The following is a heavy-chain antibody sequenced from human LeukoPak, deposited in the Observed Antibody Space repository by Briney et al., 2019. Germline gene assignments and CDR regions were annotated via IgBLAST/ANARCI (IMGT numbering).Heavy chain of an antibody. CDR2: INAGNGNT. CDR1: GYTFTSYA. J-gene: IGHJ3*02. CDR3: ARGRIAQRDDAFDI. D-gene: IGHD6-13*01. Sequence: ASVKVSCKASGYTFTSYAMHWVRQAPGQRLEWMGWINAGNGNTKYSQKFQGRVTITRDTSASTAYMELSSLRSEDTAVYYCARGRIAQRDDAFDIWGQGTMVTVSS. V-gene: IGHV1-3*01.